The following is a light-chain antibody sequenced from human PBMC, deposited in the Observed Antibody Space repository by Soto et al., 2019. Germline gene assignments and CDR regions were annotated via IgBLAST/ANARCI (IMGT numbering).Light chain of an antibody. CDR2: GAS. CDR3: QHYNNWPPYT. Sequence: EIVMTQSPATLSVSPGERATLSCRANQSVSSNLAWYQQKPGQAPRFLIYGASTRATGIPARFSGSGSGTEFTLTISNLQSEDFAFYYCQHYNNWPPYTFGQGTKLEIK. CDR1: QSVSSN. J-gene: IGKJ2*01. V-gene: IGKV3-15*01.